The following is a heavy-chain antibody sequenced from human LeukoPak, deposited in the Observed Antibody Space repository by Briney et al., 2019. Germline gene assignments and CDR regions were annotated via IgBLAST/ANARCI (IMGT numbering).Heavy chain of an antibody. CDR2: ISSSSIYI. D-gene: IGHD2/OR15-2a*01. Sequence: GGSLRLSCAVSGFTFSTFTMNWVRQAPGKGLEWVSSISSSSIYIYYAESVKGRFTISRDNTNNSLYLQMSSLRAEDTAVYYCARGISTGSPHYWGQGTLVTVSS. V-gene: IGHV3-21*01. CDR3: ARGISTGSPHY. J-gene: IGHJ4*02. CDR1: GFTFSTFT.